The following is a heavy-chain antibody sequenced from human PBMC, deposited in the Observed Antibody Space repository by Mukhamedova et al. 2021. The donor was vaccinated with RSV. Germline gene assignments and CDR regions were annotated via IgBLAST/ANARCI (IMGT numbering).Heavy chain of an antibody. CDR2: VYHSGST. CDR3: ARSRGEVVATISAVDDY. D-gene: IGHD5-12*01. J-gene: IGHJ4*02. Sequence: GSVYHSGSTYYNPSLKSRVTISLHTSENQFSLKLNSVTAADTAVYYCARSRGEVVATISAVDDYLGQGTLVTVSS. V-gene: IGHV4-38-2*01.